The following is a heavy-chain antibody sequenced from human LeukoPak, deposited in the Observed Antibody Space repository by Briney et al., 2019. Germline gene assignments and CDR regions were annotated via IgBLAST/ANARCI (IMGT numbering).Heavy chain of an antibody. J-gene: IGHJ5*02. CDR2: IFYSGSI. D-gene: IGHD6-13*01. V-gene: IGHV4-59*01. Sequence: KSSETLSLTCTVSGGSISSYYWSWIRQPPGKGLEWSGYIFYSGSINYNPSLKSRVTISVDTSKNQFSLKLNSVTAADTAVYYCARDRGGRIAAAGPFDPWGQGTLVTVSS. CDR1: GGSISSYY. CDR3: ARDRGGRIAAAGPFDP.